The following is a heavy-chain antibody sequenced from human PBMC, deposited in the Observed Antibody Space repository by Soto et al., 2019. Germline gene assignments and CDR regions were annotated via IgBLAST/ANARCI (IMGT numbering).Heavy chain of an antibody. Sequence: EVQLVESGGGLVQPGGSLRLSCAASGFTFSSYEMNWVRQAPGKGLEGGSYISSSGSTIYYADSVKGRFTISRDNAKNSLYLQMNSLRAEDTAVYYCARVSSDYDILTGSFDYWGQGTLVTVSS. J-gene: IGHJ4*02. V-gene: IGHV3-48*03. CDR1: GFTFSSYE. D-gene: IGHD3-9*01. CDR2: ISSSGSTI. CDR3: ARVSSDYDILTGSFDY.